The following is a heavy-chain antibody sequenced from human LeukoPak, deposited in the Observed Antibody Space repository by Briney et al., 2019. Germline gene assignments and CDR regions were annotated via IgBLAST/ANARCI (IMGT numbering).Heavy chain of an antibody. CDR1: GFTFGGYN. J-gene: IGHJ4*02. CDR3: ARDPYDSSGYWTLDY. CDR2: IKQDGSEK. D-gene: IGHD3-22*01. V-gene: IGHV3-7*03. Sequence: GGSLRLSCAASGFTFGGYNMSWVRQAPGKGLEWVANIKQDGSEKYYVDSVKGRFTISRDNAKNSLYLQMNSLRAEDTAVYYCARDPYDSSGYWTLDYWGQGTLVTVSS.